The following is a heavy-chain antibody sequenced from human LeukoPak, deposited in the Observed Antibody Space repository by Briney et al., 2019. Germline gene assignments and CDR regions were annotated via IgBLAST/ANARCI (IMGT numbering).Heavy chain of an antibody. CDR3: ALLGYCGSGNCYPIDY. CDR1: GYTFTSYG. J-gene: IGHJ4*02. Sequence: ASVKVSCKASGYTFTSYGISWVRQAPGQGLEWMGWIIGYNDNTNYAQKLQGRVSMTTDTSTSTAYMELRRMRSDDTAGYCCALLGYCGSGNCYPIDYWGQGTLVTVSS. CDR2: IIGYNDNT. D-gene: IGHD2-15*01. V-gene: IGHV1-18*01.